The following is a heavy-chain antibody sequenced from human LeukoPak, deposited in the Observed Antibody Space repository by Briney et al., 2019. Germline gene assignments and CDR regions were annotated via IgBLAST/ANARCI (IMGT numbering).Heavy chain of an antibody. D-gene: IGHD3-22*01. J-gene: IGHJ5*02. CDR3: AAGRASGYYSP. Sequence: ASVTVSCKVSGYILSELSMHWVRQAPGKGLEWMGGFDPEDDERIYAQKFQGRVTMTEDTTTDTAYMELSSLRSDDTAVYYCAAGRASGYYSPWGQGTLVTVSS. CDR1: GYILSELS. V-gene: IGHV1-24*01. CDR2: FDPEDDER.